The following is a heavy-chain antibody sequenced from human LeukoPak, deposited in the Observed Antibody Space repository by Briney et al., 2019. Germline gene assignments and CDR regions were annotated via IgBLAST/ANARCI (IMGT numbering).Heavy chain of an antibody. CDR3: ARGHLISKSIAARRYYFDY. V-gene: IGHV1-8*03. Sequence: ASVKVSCKASGYTFTSYDINWVRQATGQGLEWMGWMNPNSGNTGYAQKFQGRVTITRNTSISTAYMELSSLRSEDTAVYYCARGHLISKSIAARRYYFDYWGQGTLVTVSS. D-gene: IGHD6-6*01. J-gene: IGHJ4*02. CDR2: MNPNSGNT. CDR1: GYTFTSYD.